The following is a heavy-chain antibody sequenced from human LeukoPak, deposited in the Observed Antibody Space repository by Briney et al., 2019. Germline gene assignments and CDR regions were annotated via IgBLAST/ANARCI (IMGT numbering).Heavy chain of an antibody. CDR1: GLSVSGYW. D-gene: IGHD6-13*01. J-gene: IGHJ4*02. CDR2: ISSNGGST. V-gene: IGHV3-64*01. CDR3: ARRGSSSWYFLDY. Sequence: GGSLRLSCAASGLSVSGYWLTWVRQAPGKGLEYVSAISSNGGSTYYANSVKGRFTISRDNSKNTLYLQMGSLRAEDMAVYYCARRGSSSWYFLDYWGQGTLVTVSS.